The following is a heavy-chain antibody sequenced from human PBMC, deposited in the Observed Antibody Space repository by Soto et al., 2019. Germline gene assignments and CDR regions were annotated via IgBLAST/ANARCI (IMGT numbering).Heavy chain of an antibody. CDR3: AHAGDYDLLTFDH. CDR1: GFSRSSYGMG. CDR2: IYWDDDK. J-gene: IGHJ4*02. V-gene: IGHV2-5*02. Sequence: QITLKESGPTLVRPAQTLTLTCDFSGFSRSSYGMGVAWIRQLPGQALEWLALIYWDDDKRYSPSLKDRLAISKDPSSNQVVLTITNLDPGDTATYFCAHAGDYDLLTFDHWGPGTLVTVSS. D-gene: IGHD4-17*01.